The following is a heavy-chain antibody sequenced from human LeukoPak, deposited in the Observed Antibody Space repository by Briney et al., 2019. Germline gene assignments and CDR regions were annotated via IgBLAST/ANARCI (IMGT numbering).Heavy chain of an antibody. CDR3: ARDERRDFDF. CDR2: IIPIINIA. V-gene: IGHV1-69*04. Sequence: ASVTVSCKASGDTLSSFTISWLRQAPGRGLEWMGRIIPIINIATYAQKFQGRVTITADKSTSTVHLEVISLRSEDTAVYYCARDERRDFDFWGQGTLVTVSS. CDR1: GDTLSSFT. J-gene: IGHJ4*02.